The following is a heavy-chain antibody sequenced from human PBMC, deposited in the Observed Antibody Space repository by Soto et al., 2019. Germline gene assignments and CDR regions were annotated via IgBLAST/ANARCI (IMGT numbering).Heavy chain of an antibody. J-gene: IGHJ6*02. CDR1: GYTFTGYY. D-gene: IGHD6-13*01. CDR3: ARDRRSQQPRYYYYYGMDV. CDR2: INPNSGGT. V-gene: IGHV1-2*04. Sequence: ASVKGSCKASGYTFTGYYMHWVRQAPGQGLEWMGWINPNSGGTNYAQKFQGWVTMTRDTSISTAYMELSRLRSDDTAVYYCARDRRSQQPRYYYYYGMDVWGQGTTVTVSS.